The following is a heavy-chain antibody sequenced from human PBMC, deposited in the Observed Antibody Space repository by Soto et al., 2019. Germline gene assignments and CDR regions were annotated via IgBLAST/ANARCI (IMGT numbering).Heavy chain of an antibody. CDR3: ARVRYEFWSGYDPSYGMDV. CDR2: IIPIFGTA. D-gene: IGHD3-3*01. CDR1: GGTFSSYA. V-gene: IGHV1-69*06. J-gene: IGHJ6*02. Sequence: QVQLVQSGAEVKKPGSSVKVSCKASGGTFSSYAISWVRQAPGQGLEWMGGIIPIFGTANYAQKFQGRVTITADKSTSTAYMELSSLRSEDTAVYYCARVRYEFWSGYDPSYGMDVWGQGTTVTVSS.